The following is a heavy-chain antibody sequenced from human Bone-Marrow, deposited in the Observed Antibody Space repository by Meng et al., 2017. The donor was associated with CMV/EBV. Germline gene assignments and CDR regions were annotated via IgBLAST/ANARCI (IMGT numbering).Heavy chain of an antibody. D-gene: IGHD3-3*01. CDR2: INPNSGGT. CDR3: AKSSAAVSYDFWSGSGRWFDP. V-gene: IGHV1-2*02. CDR1: GYTFTGYY. Sequence: ASVKVSCKASGYTFTGYYMHWVRQAPGQGLEWMGWINPNSGGTNYAQKFQGRVTMTRDTSISTAYMELSRLRSDDTAVYYCAKSSAAVSYDFWSGSGRWFDPWGQGTLVTGSS. J-gene: IGHJ5*02.